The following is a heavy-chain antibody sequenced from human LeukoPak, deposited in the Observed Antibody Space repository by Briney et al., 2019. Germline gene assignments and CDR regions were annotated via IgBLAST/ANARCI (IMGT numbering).Heavy chain of an antibody. J-gene: IGHJ3*02. Sequence: GASVKVSCKAPGYTFTGYYMHWVRQAPGQGLEWMGWINPNSGGTNYAQKFQGGVTMTRDTSISTADMELSRLRSDDTAVYYCARADSGSQSRAFDIWGQGTMVTVSS. V-gene: IGHV1-2*02. CDR2: INPNSGGT. D-gene: IGHD1-26*01. CDR3: ARADSGSQSRAFDI. CDR1: GYTFTGYY.